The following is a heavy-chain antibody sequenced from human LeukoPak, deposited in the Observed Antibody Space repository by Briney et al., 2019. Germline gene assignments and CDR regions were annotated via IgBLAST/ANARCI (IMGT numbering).Heavy chain of an antibody. Sequence: PGGSLRLSCAASGFTFSSYAMSWVRQAPGKGLEWVSAISGSGGSTYYADSVKGRFTISRDNSKNTLYLQMHSLRAEDTAVYYCAKARHFDFWHGYYCDSWGQGILVTVSS. CDR1: GFTFSSYA. J-gene: IGHJ4*02. CDR3: AKARHFDFWHGYYCDS. D-gene: IGHD3-3*01. V-gene: IGHV3-23*01. CDR2: ISGSGGST.